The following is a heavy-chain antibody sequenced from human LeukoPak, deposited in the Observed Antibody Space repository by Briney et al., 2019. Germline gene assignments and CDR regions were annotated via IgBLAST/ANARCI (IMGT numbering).Heavy chain of an antibody. V-gene: IGHV4-31*03. Sequence: SQTLSLTCTVSRGSISSDDHYWSWIRQHPGTGLEWIGYIYYSGSTYYNPSLKSRATISVDTSKKQFSLKLSSLTAADTAVYYCARGYDFWSGSSYGMDVWGQGTTVTVSS. J-gene: IGHJ6*02. CDR2: IYYSGST. CDR1: RGSISSDDHY. CDR3: ARGYDFWSGSSYGMDV. D-gene: IGHD3-3*01.